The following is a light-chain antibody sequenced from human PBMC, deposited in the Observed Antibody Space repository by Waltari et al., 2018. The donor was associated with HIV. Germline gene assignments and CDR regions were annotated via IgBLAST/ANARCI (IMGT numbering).Light chain of an antibody. CDR3: QVWDRTNDHPV. CDR1: NLGSTS. CDR2: DDS. V-gene: IGLV3-21*03. J-gene: IGLJ2*01. Sequence: SYVLTQPPSVSVAPGKTARITGGGRNLGSTSVHRDQKKIGQAPVGVIHDDSDRPSGIPERFSGSNSENTATLTISRVEAGDEADYYCQVWDRTNDHPVFGGGTKVTVL.